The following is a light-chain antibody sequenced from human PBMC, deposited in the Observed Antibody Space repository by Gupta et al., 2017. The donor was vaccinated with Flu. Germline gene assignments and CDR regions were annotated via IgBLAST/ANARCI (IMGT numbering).Light chain of an antibody. CDR1: QSVSDN. J-gene: IGKJ4*01. CDR3: QQYKNWPLT. CDR2: VAS. Sequence: EVVMTQSPATLAVSPGERATLSCRASQSVSDNLAWYQQKPGQAPRLLIYVASTRATGIPARFSGSGSGTEFTLTIGSLQSEDFAVYYCQQYKNWPLTFGGGTRVEIK. V-gene: IGKV3-15*01.